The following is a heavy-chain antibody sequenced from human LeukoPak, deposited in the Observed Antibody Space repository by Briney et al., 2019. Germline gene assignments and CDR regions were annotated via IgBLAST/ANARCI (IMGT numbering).Heavy chain of an antibody. V-gene: IGHV3-21*01. J-gene: IGHJ4*02. CDR3: ARALYGSSGYYSHFDY. D-gene: IGHD3-22*01. CDR1: GFTFSSYN. CDR2: ISRSSIYK. Sequence: GGSLRLSCAASGFTFSSYNMNWVRQAPGKGLEWVSCISRSSIYKYYADSVKGRFTISRDNAKNSLYLQMNSLRADDTAVYYCARALYGSSGYYSHFDYWGQGTLVTVSS.